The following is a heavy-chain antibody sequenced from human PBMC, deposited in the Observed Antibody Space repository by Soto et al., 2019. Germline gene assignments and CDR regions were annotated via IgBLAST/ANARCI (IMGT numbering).Heavy chain of an antibody. J-gene: IGHJ4*02. CDR3: ARVPLIKTFGVVIRQQFDY. D-gene: IGHD3-3*01. V-gene: IGHV4-34*01. Sequence: PSETLSLTCAVYGGSFSGYYWSWIRQPPGKGLEWIGEINHSGSTNYNPSLKSRVTISVDTSKNQFSLKLSSVTAADTAVYYCARVPLIKTFGVVIRQQFDYWGQGTQVTVSS. CDR2: INHSGST. CDR1: GGSFSGYY.